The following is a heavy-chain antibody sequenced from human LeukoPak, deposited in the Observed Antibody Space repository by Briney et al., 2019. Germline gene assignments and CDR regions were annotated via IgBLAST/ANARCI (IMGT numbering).Heavy chain of an antibody. CDR3: AKWGYCSSTTCLAIMDV. CDR1: GFTVSSNY. Sequence: GGSLRLSCAASGFTVSSNYMSWVRQAPGKGLEWVSVIYSGGSTYYADSVKGRFTISRDNSKNTLYLQMNNLRAEDTAVYYCAKWGYCSSTTCLAIMDVWGKGTTVTVSS. D-gene: IGHD2-2*01. CDR2: IYSGGST. J-gene: IGHJ6*03. V-gene: IGHV3-53*05.